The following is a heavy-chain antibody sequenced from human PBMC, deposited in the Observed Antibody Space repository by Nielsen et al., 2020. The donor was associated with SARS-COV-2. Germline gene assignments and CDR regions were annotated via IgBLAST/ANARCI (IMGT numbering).Heavy chain of an antibody. CDR3: ARGPPFYCSSTSCYIFDY. CDR1: GGSISSGDYY. CDR2: IYYSGST. D-gene: IGHD2-2*02. J-gene: IGHJ4*02. V-gene: IGHV4-30-4*01. Sequence: SETLSLTCTVSGGSISSGDYYWSWIRQPPGKGLEWIGYIYYSGSTYYNPSLKSRVTISVDTSKNQFSLKLSSVTAADTAVYYCARGPPFYCSSTSCYIFDYWGQGTLVTVSS.